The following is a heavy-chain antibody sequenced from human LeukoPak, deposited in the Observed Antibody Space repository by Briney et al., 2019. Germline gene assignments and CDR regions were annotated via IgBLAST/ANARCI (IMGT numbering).Heavy chain of an antibody. CDR2: IYHSGST. V-gene: IGHV4-38-2*01. CDR3: ASFSRYDFWSGQYAFDI. Sequence: SETLSLTCAVSGYSISSGYYWGRIRQPPGKGLEWIGSIYHSGSTYYNPSLKSRVTISVDTSKNQFSLKLSSVTAADTAVYYCASFSRYDFWSGQYAFDIWGQGTMVTVSS. D-gene: IGHD3-3*01. CDR1: GYSISSGYY. J-gene: IGHJ3*02.